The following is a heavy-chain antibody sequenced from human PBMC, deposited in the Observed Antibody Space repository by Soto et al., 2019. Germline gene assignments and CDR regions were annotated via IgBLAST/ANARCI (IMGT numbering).Heavy chain of an antibody. Sequence: VSLRLSCAASGFTFSSYAMSWVRQAPGKGLEWVSAISGSGGCTYYADSVKGRFTISRDNSKNTLYLQMNSLRAEDTAVYYCAKVHPYSSSSKASLYFDYWGQGTLVTVSS. V-gene: IGHV3-23*01. CDR1: GFTFSSYA. CDR3: AKVHPYSSSSKASLYFDY. CDR2: ISGSGGCT. D-gene: IGHD6-6*01. J-gene: IGHJ4*02.